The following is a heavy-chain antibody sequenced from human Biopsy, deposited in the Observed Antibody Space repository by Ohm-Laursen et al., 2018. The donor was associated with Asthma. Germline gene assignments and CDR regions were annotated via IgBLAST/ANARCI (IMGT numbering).Heavy chain of an antibody. J-gene: IGHJ2*01. CDR2: IYYSGRT. Sequence: TLSLTCIVSGDAMSTSGSYWGWIRQSPGKGLEWIGSIYYSGRTYYNPSLESRVTISADMSKNHFSLKVTSVTAADTAVYYCARAVSSSSYWYFDLWGRGDLVTVSS. V-gene: IGHV4-39*02. D-gene: IGHD6-6*01. CDR3: ARAVSSSSYWYFDL. CDR1: GDAMSTSGSY.